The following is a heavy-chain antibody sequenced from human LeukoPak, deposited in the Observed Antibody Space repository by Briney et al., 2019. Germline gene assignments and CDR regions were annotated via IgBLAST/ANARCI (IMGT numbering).Heavy chain of an antibody. J-gene: IGHJ4*02. Sequence: ASVKVSCKASGYTLTGYYMHWVRQAPGQGFEWMGWINPNSGGTNCAQKFQGRVTMTRDTSISTAYMELSRLRSDDTAVYYCARRGMDGSGSYYTFDYWGQGTLVTVSS. CDR3: ARRGMDGSGSYYTFDY. CDR2: INPNSGGT. D-gene: IGHD3-10*01. V-gene: IGHV1-2*02. CDR1: GYTLTGYY.